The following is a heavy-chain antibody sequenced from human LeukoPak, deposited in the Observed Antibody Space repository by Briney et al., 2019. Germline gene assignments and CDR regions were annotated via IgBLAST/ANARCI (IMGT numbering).Heavy chain of an antibody. V-gene: IGHV1-69*01. J-gene: IGHJ6*03. CDR1: GGTFSSYA. D-gene: IGHD1-26*01. Sequence: GASVKVSCKASGGTFSSYAISWVRQPPGQGLEWMGGIIPIFGTANYAQKFQGRVTITADESTSTAYMELSSLRSEDTAVYYCARFSGWDYYYYYMDVWGKGTTVTVSS. CDR2: IIPIFGTA. CDR3: ARFSGWDYYYYYMDV.